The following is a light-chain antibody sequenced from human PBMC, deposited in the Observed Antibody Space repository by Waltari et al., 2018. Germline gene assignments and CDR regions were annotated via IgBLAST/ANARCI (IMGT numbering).Light chain of an antibody. CDR2: GAS. V-gene: IGKV3-20*01. Sequence: EIVLTQSPGTLSLSPGERATLSCRASQSVNSSYLAWYQQKPGQALRLLIYGASSRATGIADRFSGSGSGTDFTLTVSRLEPEDFAVYYCQQYGSAPRTFGQGTKVEIK. CDR3: QQYGSAPRT. J-gene: IGKJ1*01. CDR1: QSVNSSY.